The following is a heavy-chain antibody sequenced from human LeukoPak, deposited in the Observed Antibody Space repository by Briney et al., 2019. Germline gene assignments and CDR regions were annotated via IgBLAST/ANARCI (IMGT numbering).Heavy chain of an antibody. V-gene: IGHV1-69*13. Sequence: ASVKVSCKASGGTFSSYAISWVRQAPGQGLEWMGGIIPIFGTANYAQKFQGRVTITADESTSTAYMELSSLRSEDTAVYYCARLTTVATDDHYWGQGTLVTVST. CDR2: IIPIFGTA. D-gene: IGHD4-23*01. CDR3: ARLTTVATDDHY. CDR1: GGTFSSYA. J-gene: IGHJ4*02.